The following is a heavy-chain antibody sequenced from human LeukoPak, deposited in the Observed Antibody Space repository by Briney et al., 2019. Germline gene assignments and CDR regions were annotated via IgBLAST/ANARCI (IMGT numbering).Heavy chain of an antibody. CDR3: AKGPDSSGYYRYYYMDV. J-gene: IGHJ6*03. CDR1: GFTFSSYW. D-gene: IGHD3-22*01. Sequence: GGSLRLSCAASGFTFSSYWMHWVRQAPGRGLVWVSRINSDGSRTTYADSVKGRFTISRDNSKNTLYLQMNSLRAEDTAVYYCAKGPDSSGYYRYYYMDVWGKGTTVTISS. V-gene: IGHV3-74*01. CDR2: INSDGSRT.